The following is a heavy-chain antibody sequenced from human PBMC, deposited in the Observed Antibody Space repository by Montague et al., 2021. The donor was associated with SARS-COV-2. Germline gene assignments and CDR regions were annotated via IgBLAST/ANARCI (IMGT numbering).Heavy chain of an antibody. V-gene: IGHV4-59*01. Sequence: SGSTNCNPSLKSRVTISVGTSKNQFSLKLSSVTAADTAVYYGARVFPRWLQFDPYFDYWGQGTLVKVAS. J-gene: IGHJ4*02. D-gene: IGHD5-24*01. CDR2: SGST. CDR3: ARVFPRWLQFDPYFDY.